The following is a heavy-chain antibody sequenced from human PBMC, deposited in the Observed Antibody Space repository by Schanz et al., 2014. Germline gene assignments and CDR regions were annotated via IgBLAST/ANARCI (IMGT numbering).Heavy chain of an antibody. D-gene: IGHD2-2*01. CDR2: ISGSGAHT. Sequence: EAQLLESGGGLVQPGGSVRLSCEASGFAFTSNAMTWVRQAPGKGLEWVSTISGSGAHTYHADSVRGRFTISRDNSKNILYLQMNSLRAEDTAIYFCAAARGTNCYFCALDIWGQGTMVTVSS. CDR1: GFAFTSNA. V-gene: IGHV3-23*01. J-gene: IGHJ3*02. CDR3: AAARGTNCYFCALDI.